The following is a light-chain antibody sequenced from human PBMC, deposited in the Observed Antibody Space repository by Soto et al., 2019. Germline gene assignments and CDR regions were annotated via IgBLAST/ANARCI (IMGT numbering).Light chain of an antibody. CDR3: SSYRSSSTDV. CDR2: ELT. V-gene: IGLV2-14*01. J-gene: IGLJ1*01. CDR1: SSDVGSYNY. Sequence: QSALTQPASVSGSPGQSITISCTGTSSDVGSYNYVSWHQQHPGQAPRLMIYELTHRASGVPDRFSASMSGNTASLTISGLQAGDEADYYCSSYRSSSTDVFGTGTKLTVL.